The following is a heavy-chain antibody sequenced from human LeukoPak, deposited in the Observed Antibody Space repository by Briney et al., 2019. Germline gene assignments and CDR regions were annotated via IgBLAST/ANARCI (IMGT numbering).Heavy chain of an antibody. J-gene: IGHJ4*02. Sequence: GGSLRLSCVASGFIFSTYGIQWVRQAPGKGLEWVAVMLYGGTNKYYADSVKGRFTISRDNSQSTLYLQMNSLRVEDTAVYYCARVFKGRYYFDYWGQGTLVTVSS. CDR3: ARVFKGRYYFDY. V-gene: IGHV3-33*01. CDR1: GFIFSTYG. CDR2: MLYGGTNK.